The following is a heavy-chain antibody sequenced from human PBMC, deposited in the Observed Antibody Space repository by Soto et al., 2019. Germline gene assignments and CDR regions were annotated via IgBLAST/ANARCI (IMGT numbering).Heavy chain of an antibody. CDR2: ISYDGSNK. D-gene: IGHD2-8*01. Sequence: GGSLRLSCAASGFTFSSYGMHWVRQAPGKGLEWVAVISYDGSNKYYADSVKGRFTISRDNSKNTLYLQMNSLRAEDTAVYYCAKDGLRQGVYYYYGMDVWGQGTTVTVSS. CDR3: AKDGLRQGVYYYYGMDV. V-gene: IGHV3-30*18. CDR1: GFTFSSYG. J-gene: IGHJ6*02.